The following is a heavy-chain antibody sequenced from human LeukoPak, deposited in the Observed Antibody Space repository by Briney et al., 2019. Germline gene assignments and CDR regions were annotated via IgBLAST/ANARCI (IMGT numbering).Heavy chain of an antibody. V-gene: IGHV3-23*01. CDR2: ISGSGGST. CDR1: GFTFSSYA. Sequence: GGSLRLSCAASGFTFSSYAMSWVRQAPGKGLEWVSAISGSGGSTYYADSVKGRFTISRDNSKNTLYLQMNSLRAEDTAVYYCAKDASYSSSWYGARRMDWFDPWGQGTLVTVSS. J-gene: IGHJ5*02. D-gene: IGHD6-13*01. CDR3: AKDASYSSSWYGARRMDWFDP.